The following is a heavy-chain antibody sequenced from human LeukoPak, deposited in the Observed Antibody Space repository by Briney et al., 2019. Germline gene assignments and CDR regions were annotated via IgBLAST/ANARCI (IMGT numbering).Heavy chain of an antibody. CDR1: GYPFRNYD. Sequence: SVKVSCKTSGYPFRNYDINWVRQAPGQGLEWMGVFIPVLGTANSTQNFQDRVTITADISTNTVYMELSSLRSEDTAVYFCAGIPVFGVVLHQEPVWGKGTTVTVSS. V-gene: IGHV1-69*10. CDR3: AGIPVFGVVLHQEPV. J-gene: IGHJ6*04. D-gene: IGHD3-3*01. CDR2: FIPVLGTA.